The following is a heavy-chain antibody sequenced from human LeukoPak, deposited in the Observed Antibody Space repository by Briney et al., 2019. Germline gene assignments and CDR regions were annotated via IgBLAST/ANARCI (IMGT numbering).Heavy chain of an antibody. CDR2: ISWDGGST. V-gene: IGHV3-43*01. CDR1: GFTFDDYT. J-gene: IGHJ3*02. D-gene: IGHD3-3*01. Sequence: GGSLRLSCAASGFTFDDYTMHWVRLAPGKGLEWVSLISWDGGSTYYADSVKGRFTISRDNSKNSLYLQMNSLRTEDTALYYCAKGLFGVVRYSAFDIWGQGTMVTVSS. CDR3: AKGLFGVVRYSAFDI.